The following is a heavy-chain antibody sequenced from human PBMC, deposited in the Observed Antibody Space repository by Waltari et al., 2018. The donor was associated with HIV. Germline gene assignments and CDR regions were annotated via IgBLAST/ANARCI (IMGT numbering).Heavy chain of an antibody. J-gene: IGHJ4*02. V-gene: IGHV1-2*02. CDR1: GKTFNSNY. Sequence: QVQLVQSGAEVRNPGASVRVSCTASGKTFNSNYTHWVRQAPGQGLEWMGWINPSSGGTKYAQRFQGRVTMTRDTSINTAYMDLSGLTSDDTAVYFCARDRSIVSRHYDNAVSPYFDSWGQGTLVTVSS. D-gene: IGHD3-22*01. CDR3: ARDRSIVSRHYDNAVSPYFDS. CDR2: INPSSGGT.